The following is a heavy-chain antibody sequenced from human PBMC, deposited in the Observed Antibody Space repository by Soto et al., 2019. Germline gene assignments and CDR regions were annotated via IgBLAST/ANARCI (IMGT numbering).Heavy chain of an antibody. D-gene: IGHD4-4*01. CDR3: ARASLGPTALLYYYYGMDV. J-gene: IGHJ6*02. CDR1: GGTFSSYA. V-gene: IGHV1-69*06. Sequence: ASVKVSCKASGGTFSSYAISWVRQAPGQGLEWMGGIIPIFGTANYAQKFQGRVTITADKSTSTAYMELSSLRSEDTAVYYCARASLGPTALLYYYYGMDVWGQGTTVTVSS. CDR2: IIPIFGTA.